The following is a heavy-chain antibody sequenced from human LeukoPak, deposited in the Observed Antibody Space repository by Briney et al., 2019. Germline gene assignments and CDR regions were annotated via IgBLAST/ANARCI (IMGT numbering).Heavy chain of an antibody. V-gene: IGHV1-18*01. CDR1: GYTFTSYG. D-gene: IGHD3-10*01. Sequence: VASVKVSCKASGYTFTSYGISWVRQAPGQGLEWMGWISAYNGNTNYAQKLQGRVTMTTDTSTSTAYMELRSLRSDDTAVYYCASGENHYYGSGNYPDYWGQGTVVTVSS. CDR2: ISAYNGNT. J-gene: IGHJ4*02. CDR3: ASGENHYYGSGNYPDY.